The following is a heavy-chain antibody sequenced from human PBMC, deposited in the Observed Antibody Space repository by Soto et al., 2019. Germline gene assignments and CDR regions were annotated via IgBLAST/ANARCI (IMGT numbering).Heavy chain of an antibody. Sequence: QVQLQESGPGLVKPSETLSLTCTVSGGSISGHYWSWIRQPPGKGVEWIGYIYYSGITNYNPSLERRVSLSVDMYKNQSSLKLSSVTDADTAVYYCARYNQRELFAFDIWGQGTMVTVS. J-gene: IGHJ3*02. V-gene: IGHV4-59*11. CDR3: ARYNQRELFAFDI. CDR2: IYYSGIT. CDR1: GGSISGHY. D-gene: IGHD1-7*01.